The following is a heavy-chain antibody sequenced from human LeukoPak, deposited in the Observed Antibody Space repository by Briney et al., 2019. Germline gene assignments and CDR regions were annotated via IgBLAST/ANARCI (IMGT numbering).Heavy chain of an antibody. CDR1: GFTFSSYS. V-gene: IGHV3-48*01. D-gene: IGHD2-15*01. Sequence: GGSLRLSCAASGFTFSSYSMNWVRQAPGKGLEWVSYISSSTIYYADSVKGRFTISRDNAKNSLYLQMNSLRAEDTAVYYCARDLEEYCSGGSCSLFDYWGQGTLVTVSS. J-gene: IGHJ4*02. CDR2: ISSSTI. CDR3: ARDLEEYCSGGSCSLFDY.